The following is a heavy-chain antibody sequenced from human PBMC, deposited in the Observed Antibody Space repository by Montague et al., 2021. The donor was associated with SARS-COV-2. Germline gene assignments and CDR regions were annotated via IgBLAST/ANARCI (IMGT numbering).Heavy chain of an antibody. CDR1: GGSIISSTYY. J-gene: IGHJ4*02. CDR2: MYFRGSI. CDR3: ARGGALATVGYDY. D-gene: IGHD4-23*01. V-gene: IGHV4-39*07. Sequence: SETLSLTCTVSGGSIISSTYYWGWLRQPPGMGLEWIGNMYFRGSIYYNSSLKGRVTISVDTSKNQFSLKVTTVTAADTAVYYCARGGALATVGYDYWGPGTLRTVSS.